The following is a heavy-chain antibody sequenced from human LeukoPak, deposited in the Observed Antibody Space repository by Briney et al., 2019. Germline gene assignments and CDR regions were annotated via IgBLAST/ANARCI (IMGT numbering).Heavy chain of an antibody. CDR3: ARDTTTTNGGNGGDFQH. CDR1: GGSISSYY. V-gene: IGHV4-59*12. J-gene: IGHJ1*01. CDR2: IYYTGST. Sequence: SETLSLTCTVSGGSISSYYWSWIRQPPGKGLEWIGYIYYTGSTNNTSLKSRVTISVDTSKNQFSLKLSSVTAADTAVYYCARDTTTTNGGNGGDFQHWGQGTLVTVSS. D-gene: IGHD4-23*01.